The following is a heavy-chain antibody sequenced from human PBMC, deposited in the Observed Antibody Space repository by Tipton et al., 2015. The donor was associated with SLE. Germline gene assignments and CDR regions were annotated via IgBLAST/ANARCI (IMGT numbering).Heavy chain of an antibody. D-gene: IGHD2-8*01. J-gene: IGHJ4*02. Sequence: QSGAEVKKPGAPVKVSCRTSGYTFTSLDINWMRQATGQGLEWMGWLSPKYDKTGYAQKFQGRVTMTWDSSISTAYMELSSLTPEDTAVYYCARGVDAGVDYWGQGTLVTVSS. CDR3: ARGVDAGVDY. V-gene: IGHV1-8*01. CDR2: LSPKYDKT. CDR1: GYTFTSLD.